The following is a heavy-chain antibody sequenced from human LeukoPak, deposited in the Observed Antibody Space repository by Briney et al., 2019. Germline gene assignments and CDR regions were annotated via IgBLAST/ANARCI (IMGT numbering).Heavy chain of an antibody. Sequence: SETLSLTCTVSGGSISSYYWSWIRQPPGKGLEWIGYIYYSGSTYYNPSLKSRVTISVDTSKNQFSLKLSSVTAADTAVYYCARDARRITMVRGGDAFDIWGQGTMVTVSS. V-gene: IGHV4-59*12. CDR2: IYYSGST. J-gene: IGHJ3*02. CDR1: GGSISSYY. CDR3: ARDARRITMVRGGDAFDI. D-gene: IGHD3-10*01.